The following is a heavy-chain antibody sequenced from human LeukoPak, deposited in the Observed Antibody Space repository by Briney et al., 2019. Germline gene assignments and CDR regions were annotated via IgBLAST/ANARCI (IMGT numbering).Heavy chain of an antibody. D-gene: IGHD2-8*01. V-gene: IGHV4-39*07. J-gene: IGHJ5*02. CDR1: GGSISGSDYY. Sequence: SETLSLTCSVSGGSISGSDYYWGWVRQPPGKGLEWIGSFYHSGSSYYNSSLKSRLTMSVDPSKNQFSLKLTAVTAADTAVYYCARLGAVLTSVNWFDPWGQGTLVTVSS. CDR3: ARLGAVLTSVNWFDP. CDR2: FYHSGSS.